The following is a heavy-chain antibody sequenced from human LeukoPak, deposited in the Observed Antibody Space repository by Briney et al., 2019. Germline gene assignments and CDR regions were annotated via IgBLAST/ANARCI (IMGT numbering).Heavy chain of an antibody. CDR1: GYTFTCYY. J-gene: IGHJ4*02. Sequence: GASVKVSCKASGYTFTCYYMHWVRQAPGQGLEWMGWINPNSGGTNYTQKFQGRVTKTRDTSISTAYMELSRLRSDDTAVYYCARDSGMDYYDSSGYYYVLLRNWGQGTLITVSS. CDR2: INPNSGGT. V-gene: IGHV1-2*02. CDR3: ARDSGMDYYDSSGYYYVLLRN. D-gene: IGHD3-22*01.